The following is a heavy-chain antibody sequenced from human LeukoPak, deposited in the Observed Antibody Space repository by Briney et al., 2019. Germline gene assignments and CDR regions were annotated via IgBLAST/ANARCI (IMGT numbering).Heavy chain of an antibody. J-gene: IGHJ6*02. V-gene: IGHV4-59*01. CDR2: IYDSGST. Sequence: KPSETLSLTCTVSGGSISSYYWSWIRQPPGKGLEWIGYIYDSGSTNYNPSLKSRVTISVDTSKNQFSLKPSSVTAADTAVYYCARGGSGYDSFYYYGMDVWGQGTTVTVSS. D-gene: IGHD5-12*01. CDR3: ARGGSGYDSFYYYGMDV. CDR1: GGSISSYY.